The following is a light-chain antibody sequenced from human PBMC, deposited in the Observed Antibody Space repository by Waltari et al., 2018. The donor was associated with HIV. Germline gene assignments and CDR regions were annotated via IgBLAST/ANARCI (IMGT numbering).Light chain of an antibody. CDR3: QQYYTYPIT. Sequence: DIQMTQSPSSLSASVGDRVNITCRAGQGIRNDLAWFQQKPGKGPKSLIDAASSLQGGVPSKFSASGYGTDFTLTISSLQPEDSATYYCQQYYTYPITFGQGTRLEIK. J-gene: IGKJ5*01. V-gene: IGKV1-16*02. CDR1: QGIRND. CDR2: AAS.